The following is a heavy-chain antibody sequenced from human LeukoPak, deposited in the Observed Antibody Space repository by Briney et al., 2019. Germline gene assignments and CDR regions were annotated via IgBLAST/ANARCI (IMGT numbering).Heavy chain of an antibody. CDR1: GFTFSSYA. V-gene: IGHV3-23*01. CDR2: ISGSGGST. CDR3: AKESNRGYYGDYGIDY. Sequence: PGGSLRLSCAASGFTFSSYAMSWVRQAPGKGLEWVSAISGSGGSTYYADSVKGRFTISRDNSKNTLYLQMNSLRAEDTAVYYCAKESNRGYYGDYGIDYWGQGTLVTVSS. J-gene: IGHJ4*02. D-gene: IGHD4-17*01.